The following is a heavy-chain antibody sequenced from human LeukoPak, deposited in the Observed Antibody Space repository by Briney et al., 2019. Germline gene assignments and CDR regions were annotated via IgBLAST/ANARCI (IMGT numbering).Heavy chain of an antibody. Sequence: SETLSLTCTVSGGSISSYYWSWIRQAPGKGLEWIGSIYHTGGTFYNPSLKSRVTISVDTSKNQFSLKPTSVTAADTAVYYCARDRDYYGSGSYGPDYWGQGKLVTVSS. CDR2: IYHTGGT. CDR3: ARDRDYYGSGSYGPDY. V-gene: IGHV4-38-2*02. J-gene: IGHJ4*02. CDR1: GGSISSYY. D-gene: IGHD3-10*01.